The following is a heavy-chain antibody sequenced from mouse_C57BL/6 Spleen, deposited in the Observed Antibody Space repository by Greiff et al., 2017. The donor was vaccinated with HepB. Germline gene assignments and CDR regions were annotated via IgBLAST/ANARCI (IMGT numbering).Heavy chain of an antibody. J-gene: IGHJ2*01. V-gene: IGHV1-81*01. CDR2: IYPRSGNT. CDR1: GYTFTSYG. D-gene: IGHD1-1*01. CDR3: ARRDYGSSPDY. Sequence: QVHVKQSGAELARPGASVKLSCKASGYTFTSYGISWVKQRTGQGLEWIGEIYPRSGNTYYNEKFKGKATLTADKSSSTAYMELRSLTSEDSAVYFCARRDYGSSPDYWGQGTTLTVSS.